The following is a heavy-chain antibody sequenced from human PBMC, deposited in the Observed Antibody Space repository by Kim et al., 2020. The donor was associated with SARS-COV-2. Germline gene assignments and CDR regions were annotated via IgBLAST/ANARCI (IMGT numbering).Heavy chain of an antibody. D-gene: IGHD6-13*01. Sequence: GGSLRLSCAASGFTFSSYGMHWVRQAPGKGLEWMAVIYYDGSNKYYADSVKGRFTISRDNSKNTLYLQMNSRRAEDTAVYYCARDHLSRLYYFDYWGQGT. CDR2: IYYDGSNK. J-gene: IGHJ4*02. V-gene: IGHV3-33*01. CDR3: ARDHLSRLYYFDY. CDR1: GFTFSSYG.